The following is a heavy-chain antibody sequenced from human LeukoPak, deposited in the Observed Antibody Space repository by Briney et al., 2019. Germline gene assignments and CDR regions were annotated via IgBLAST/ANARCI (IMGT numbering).Heavy chain of an antibody. CDR3: ARDAKYYDYVWGSYFSYFDY. J-gene: IGHJ4*02. V-gene: IGHV3-53*01. D-gene: IGHD3-16*01. Sequence: PGGSLRLSCAASGFTFSSNYMSWVRQAPGKGLEWVSVIYSGGSTYYADSVKGRFTISRDNSKNTLYLQMNSLRAEDTAVYYCARDAKYYDYVWGSYFSYFDYWGQGTLVTVSS. CDR2: IYSGGST. CDR1: GFTFSSNY.